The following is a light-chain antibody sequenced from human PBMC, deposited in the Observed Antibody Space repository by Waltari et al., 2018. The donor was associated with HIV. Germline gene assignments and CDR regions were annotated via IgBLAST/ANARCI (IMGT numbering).Light chain of an antibody. CDR3: AAWDDSLNGNV. CDR2: TNK. Sequence: QSVLTQPPSASGTPGQRVTMSCSGSSSNIGSNTVNWYQQLPGTAPKLLIYTNKQRPLGVPDRFSGTQSVTSTSPAISGLRSEDEADYDCAAWDDSLNGNVFGAGTKVTVL. V-gene: IGLV1-44*01. J-gene: IGLJ1*01. CDR1: SSNIGSNT.